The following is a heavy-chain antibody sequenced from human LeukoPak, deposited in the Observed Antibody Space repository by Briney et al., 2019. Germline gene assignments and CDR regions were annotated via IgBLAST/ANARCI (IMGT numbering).Heavy chain of an antibody. CDR2: ISSSGRTK. D-gene: IGHD3-10*01. CDR1: GFTFSSYE. V-gene: IGHV3-48*03. CDR3: ARDLPPYYYGSGRGPFDY. J-gene: IGHJ4*02. Sequence: GGSLRLSCAASGFTFSSYEMNWVRQAPGKGLEWVSYISSSGRTKYYADSVKGRFTISRDNAKNSLYLQMNSLRAEDTAVYYCARDLPPYYYGSGRGPFDYWGQGTLVTVSS.